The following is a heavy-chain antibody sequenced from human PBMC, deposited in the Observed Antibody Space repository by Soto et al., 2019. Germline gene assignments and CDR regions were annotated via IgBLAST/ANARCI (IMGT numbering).Heavy chain of an antibody. J-gene: IGHJ5*02. V-gene: IGHV4-34*01. CDR1: GGSFSGYY. CDR3: ARGALTYYDILTGYYPIGWFDP. CDR2: INHSGST. Sequence: PSETLSLTCAVYGGSFSGYYWSWIRQPPGKGLEWIGEINHSGSTNYNPSLKSRVTISVDTSKNQFSLKLSSVTAADTAVYYCARGALTYYDILTGYYPIGWFDPWGQGTLVTVSS. D-gene: IGHD3-9*01.